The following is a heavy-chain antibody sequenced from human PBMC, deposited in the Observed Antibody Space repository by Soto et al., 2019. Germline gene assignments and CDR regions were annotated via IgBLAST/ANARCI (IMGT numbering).Heavy chain of an antibody. Sequence: GGSLRLSCAASGFTFSSYGMHWVRQAPGKGLEWVAVIWYDGRNKYYVDSVKGRFTISRDNAKNTLYLQMNSLRAEDTAVYYFARDLPYSNYVFDYWGQGTLVTVSS. J-gene: IGHJ4*02. CDR3: ARDLPYSNYVFDY. CDR2: IWYDGRNK. CDR1: GFTFSSYG. V-gene: IGHV3-33*01. D-gene: IGHD4-4*01.